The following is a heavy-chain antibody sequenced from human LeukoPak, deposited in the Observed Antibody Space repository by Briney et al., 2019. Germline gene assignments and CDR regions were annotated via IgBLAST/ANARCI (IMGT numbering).Heavy chain of an antibody. CDR1: GFTFSSYE. CDR2: ISSSGSTI. D-gene: IGHD1-26*01. Sequence: GGSLRLSCAASGFTFSSYEMNWVRQAPGKGLEWVSYISSSGSTIYYADSVKGRFTISRDNAKSSLYLQMNSPRAEDTAVYYCASNSGSAGPLYFDYWGQGALVTVSS. V-gene: IGHV3-48*03. CDR3: ASNSGSAGPLYFDY. J-gene: IGHJ4*02.